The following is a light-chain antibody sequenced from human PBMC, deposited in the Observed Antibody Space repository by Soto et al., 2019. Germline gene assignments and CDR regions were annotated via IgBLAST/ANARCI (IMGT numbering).Light chain of an antibody. V-gene: IGLV2-23*01. Sequence: QSALTQPASVSGSPGQSITISCTGTSSDVGSYNLVSWYQQHPGKAPKLMIYEASKRPSGVPNRFSGSKSGNTASLTISGLQAEDEADYYCCSYAGSSAFYVFGTGTKVTVL. CDR1: SSDVGSYNL. CDR2: EAS. J-gene: IGLJ1*01. CDR3: CSYAGSSAFYV.